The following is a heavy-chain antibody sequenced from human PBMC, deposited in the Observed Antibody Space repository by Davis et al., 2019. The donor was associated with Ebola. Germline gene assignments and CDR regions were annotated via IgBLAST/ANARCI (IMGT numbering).Heavy chain of an antibody. CDR2: ITSSGGST. CDR1: GFSFSSFA. CDR3: AKGGSGWPSDYSYGMGV. Sequence: GGSLRLSCVASGFSFSSFAMTWARQAPGKGLEWVSAITSSGGSTYYADSVKGRFTISRDNSKNTLYLQMNSLTVEDTAVYYCAKGGSGWPSDYSYGMGVWGKGTTVTVSS. V-gene: IGHV3-23*01. J-gene: IGHJ6*04. D-gene: IGHD6-19*01.